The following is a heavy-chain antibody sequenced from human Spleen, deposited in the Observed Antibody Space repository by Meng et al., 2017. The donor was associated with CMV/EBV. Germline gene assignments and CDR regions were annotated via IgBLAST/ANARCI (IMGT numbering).Heavy chain of an antibody. D-gene: IGHD1/OR15-1a*01. V-gene: IGHV3-11*01. CDR1: GFTFSDYY. CDR3: ARIIITGTGDFDY. J-gene: IGHJ4*02. CDR2: ISSSGSTI. Sequence: GESLKISCAASGFTFSDYYMSWIRQAPGKGLEWVSYISSSGSTIYYADSVKGRFTISRDNAKNSLYLQMNSLRAEDTAVYYCARIIITGTGDFDYWGQGTVVTVSS.